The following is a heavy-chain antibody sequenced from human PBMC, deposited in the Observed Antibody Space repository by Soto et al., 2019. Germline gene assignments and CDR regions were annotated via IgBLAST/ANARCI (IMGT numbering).Heavy chain of an antibody. CDR3: ARGGSFQNLDY. Sequence: SETLSLTCSVSGGSISSYDWSWIRQAPGKALEWIGYIYYNGSTYYNPSLKSRVTASVDTSKNQFSLRLNSVTAADTAVYYGARGGSFQNLDYWGQGTLVTVSS. J-gene: IGHJ4*02. D-gene: IGHD1-26*01. V-gene: IGHV4-59*01. CDR1: GGSISSYD. CDR2: IYYNGST.